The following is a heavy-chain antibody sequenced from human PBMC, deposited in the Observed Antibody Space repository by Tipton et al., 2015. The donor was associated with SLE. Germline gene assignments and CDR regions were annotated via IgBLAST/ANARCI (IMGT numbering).Heavy chain of an antibody. D-gene: IGHD2-2*01. CDR3: ARRCQYQLLR. CDR2: INHSGST. V-gene: IGHV4-34*01. CDR1: GGSFSGYY. J-gene: IGHJ4*02. Sequence: GSLRLSCAVYGGSFSGYYWSWIRQPPGKGLEWIGEINHSGSTNYNPSLKSRVTISVDTSKNQVSLKLSSVTAADTAVYYCARRCQYQLLRWGQGTLVTVSS.